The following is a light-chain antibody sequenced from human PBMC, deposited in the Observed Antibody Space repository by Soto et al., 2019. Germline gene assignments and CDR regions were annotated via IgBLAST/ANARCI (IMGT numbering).Light chain of an antibody. J-gene: IGLJ2*01. CDR2: DDR. CDR1: NIGRKS. CDR3: QVWDSSSDHVV. Sequence: SYELTQSPSVSVAPGQTARVTCGGNNIGRKSVFWYQQKPGQAPVLVVYDDRARPSGIPERFSGSNSGHTATLTISRVEARDEADYYCQVWDSSSDHVVFGGGTQLNVL. V-gene: IGLV3-21*02.